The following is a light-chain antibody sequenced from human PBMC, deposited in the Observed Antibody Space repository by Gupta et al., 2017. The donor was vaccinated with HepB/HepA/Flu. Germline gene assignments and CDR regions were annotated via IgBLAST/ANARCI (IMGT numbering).Light chain of an antibody. CDR1: QSVRSNQ. V-gene: IGKV3-20*01. CDR2: GAS. Sequence: EIVLTQSPGTLSLSPGERATLSCRASQSVRSNQLAWYQQKPGQAPRLLIYGASSRASSLTDRFRGSGDGKEFALTSSRREYEDFAVYYGQQNSSSNSFGQGTKVEIK. J-gene: IGKJ2*01. CDR3: QQNSSSNS.